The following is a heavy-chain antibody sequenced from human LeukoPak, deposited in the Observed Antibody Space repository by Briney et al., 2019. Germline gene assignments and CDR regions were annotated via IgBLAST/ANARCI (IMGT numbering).Heavy chain of an antibody. CDR2: IYYSGSS. J-gene: IGHJ4*02. Sequence: SETLSLTCTVSGGSVSSYYWNWVRQPPGKGLEWISYIYYSGSSNYNPSLKSRVTISVDTSKNQFSLKLSSVTAADTAMYYCARGLARGRGCLDYWGQGTLVTVSS. CDR1: GGSVSSYY. CDR3: ARGLARGRGCLDY. V-gene: IGHV4-59*02. D-gene: IGHD6-6*01.